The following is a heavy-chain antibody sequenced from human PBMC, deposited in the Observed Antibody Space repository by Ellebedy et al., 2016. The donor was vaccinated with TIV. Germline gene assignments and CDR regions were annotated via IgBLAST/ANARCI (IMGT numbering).Heavy chain of an antibody. CDR2: ISSSGVST. CDR3: AKLDSSGYYYGRFDY. D-gene: IGHD3-22*01. J-gene: IGHJ4*02. CDR1: GFTFRNFA. Sequence: GESLKISRAASGFTFRNFAMTWVRQAPGKGLEWVSSISSSGVSTDYADSVRGQVTISRDNSKNTLYLQMNSLRADDSTVYYCAKLDSSGYYYGRFDYWGQGTLVTVSS. V-gene: IGHV3-23*01.